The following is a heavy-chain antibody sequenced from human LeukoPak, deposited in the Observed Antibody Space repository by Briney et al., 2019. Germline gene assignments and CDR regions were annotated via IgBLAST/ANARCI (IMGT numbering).Heavy chain of an antibody. CDR3: AKGAYCGGDCLGAFDI. J-gene: IGHJ3*02. Sequence: GGSLRLSCAASGFTFSSYAMHWVRQAPGKGLEWVAVISYDGSNKYYADSVKGRFTISRDNSKNTLYLQMNSLRAEDTAVYYCAKGAYCGGDCLGAFDIWGQGTMVTASS. D-gene: IGHD2-21*02. CDR1: GFTFSSYA. V-gene: IGHV3-30*04. CDR2: ISYDGSNK.